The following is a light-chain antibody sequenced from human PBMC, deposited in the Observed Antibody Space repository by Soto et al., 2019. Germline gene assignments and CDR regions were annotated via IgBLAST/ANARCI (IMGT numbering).Light chain of an antibody. J-gene: IGKJ4*01. V-gene: IGKV3-11*01. Sequence: EVVLTQSPATLSLSPGGSATLSCRASLSVNTYLAWYQQKPGQALRLLISDVSKRAAGVPARFSGSGSGTDFTLTISSLEPEDFAVYYCHQRSNWPLTFGGGTKLEIK. CDR3: HQRSNWPLT. CDR1: LSVNTY. CDR2: DVS.